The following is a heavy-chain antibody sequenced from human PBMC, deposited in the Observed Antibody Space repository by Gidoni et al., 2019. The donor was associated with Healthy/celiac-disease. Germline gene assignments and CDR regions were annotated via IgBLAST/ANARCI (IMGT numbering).Heavy chain of an antibody. CDR2: IYYSGST. CDR3: ARVQRYDSSGYYYVWYDAFDI. D-gene: IGHD3-22*01. V-gene: IGHV4-59*01. Sequence: QVQLQESGPGLVKPSETLSLTCTVSGGSISRYYWTWIRQPPGKVLEWIGYIYYSGSTNYNPSLKSRVTISVDTSKNQFSLKLSSVTAADTAVYYCARVQRYDSSGYYYVWYDAFDIWGQGTMVTVSS. CDR1: GGSISRYY. J-gene: IGHJ3*02.